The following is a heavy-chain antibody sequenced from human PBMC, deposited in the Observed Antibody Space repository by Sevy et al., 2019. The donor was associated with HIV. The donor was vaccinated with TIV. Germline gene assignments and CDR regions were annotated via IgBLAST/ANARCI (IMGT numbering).Heavy chain of an antibody. CDR3: AKVTIVVVINPYFDY. J-gene: IGHJ4*02. CDR2: ISGSGGST. CDR1: GFTFSSYA. D-gene: IGHD3-22*01. V-gene: IGHV3-23*01. Sequence: GGSLRLSCAASGFTFSSYAMSWVRQAPGKGLEWVSAISGSGGSTYYADSVKGRFTISRDNSKNTLYLQMNSLRAEDTAVYHCAKVTIVVVINPYFDYWGQGTLVTVSS.